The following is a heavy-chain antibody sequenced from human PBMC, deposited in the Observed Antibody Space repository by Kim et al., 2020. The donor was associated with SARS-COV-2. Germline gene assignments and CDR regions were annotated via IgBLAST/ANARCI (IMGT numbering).Heavy chain of an antibody. Sequence: SLKSRVTISVDTSKNQFSLKLSSVTAADTAVYYCARHGVTYGDYVVFDYWGQGTLVTVSS. V-gene: IGHV4-39*01. D-gene: IGHD4-17*01. J-gene: IGHJ4*02. CDR3: ARHGVTYGDYVVFDY.